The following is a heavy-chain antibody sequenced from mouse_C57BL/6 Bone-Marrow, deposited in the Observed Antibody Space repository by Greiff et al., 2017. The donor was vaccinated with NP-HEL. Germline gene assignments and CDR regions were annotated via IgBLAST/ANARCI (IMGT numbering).Heavy chain of an antibody. V-gene: IGHV14-4*01. CDR2: IDPENGDT. CDR1: GFNIKDDY. J-gene: IGHJ3*01. CDR3: TKGAWVAY. Sequence: VQLQQSGAELVRPGASVKLSCTASGFNIKDDYMHWVKQRPEQGLEWIGWIDPENGDTEYASKFQGKATITADTSSNTAYLQLSSLTSEDTAVYYCTKGAWVAYWGQGTLVTVSA.